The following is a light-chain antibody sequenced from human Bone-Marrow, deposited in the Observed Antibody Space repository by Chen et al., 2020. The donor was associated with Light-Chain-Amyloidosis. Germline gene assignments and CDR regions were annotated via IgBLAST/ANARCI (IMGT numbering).Light chain of an antibody. CDR3: LQATRFPWT. Sequence: DIVMTQTPLSSPVTLGQPASISCRSSETLVHRDGNTYLSWLQQRPGQPPRLLFYKIFNRFSGVPDRFSASGSGTDFTLKITRVEAEDVGVYYCLQATRFPWTVGQGTKVEI. CDR1: ETLVHRDGNTY. J-gene: IGKJ1*01. V-gene: IGKV2-24*01. CDR2: KIF.